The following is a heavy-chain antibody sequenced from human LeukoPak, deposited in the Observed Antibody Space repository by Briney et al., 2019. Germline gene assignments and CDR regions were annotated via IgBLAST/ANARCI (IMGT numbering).Heavy chain of an antibody. CDR2: ISGSGVTT. J-gene: IGHJ4*02. D-gene: IGHD3-22*01. CDR1: GFTFSSYG. V-gene: IGHV3-23*01. Sequence: GGSLRLSCAASGFTFSSYGMSWVRQAPGKGLEWVSAISGSGVTTYYADSVKGRFTISRDNSKHTLYLQMNSLRAEDTAVYYCAKVSLYYDSRGTDLFFDYWGQGTLVTVSS. CDR3: AKVSLYYDSRGTDLFFDY.